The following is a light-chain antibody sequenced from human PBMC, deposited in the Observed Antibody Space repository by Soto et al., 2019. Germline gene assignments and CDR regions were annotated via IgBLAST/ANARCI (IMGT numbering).Light chain of an antibody. Sequence: DIVMTQSPDSLAVSLGERATINCKSSQSVLYSSNNKNYLAWYQQKPGQPPKLLIYWASTRESGVPDRFSGSGSGTDFTLTISSLQAEDVAVYYCQQHLGRHTFGQGTKVDI. J-gene: IGKJ1*01. CDR1: QSVLYSSNNKNY. CDR3: QQHLGRHT. CDR2: WAS. V-gene: IGKV4-1*01.